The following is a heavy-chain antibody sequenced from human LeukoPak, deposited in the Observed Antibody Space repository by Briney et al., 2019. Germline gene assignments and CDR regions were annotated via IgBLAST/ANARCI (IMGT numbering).Heavy chain of an antibody. CDR1: GFSFSSYG. Sequence: GGSLRLSCAASGFSFSSYGMHWVRQAPGKGLEWVAVISYDGSNKYYADSVKGRFTISRDNPKNTLYVQMNSLRAEDTAVYYCARADRGLRGVMNYWGQGTLVTVSS. V-gene: IGHV3-30*03. CDR2: ISYDGSNK. CDR3: ARADRGLRGVMNY. J-gene: IGHJ4*02. D-gene: IGHD3-10*01.